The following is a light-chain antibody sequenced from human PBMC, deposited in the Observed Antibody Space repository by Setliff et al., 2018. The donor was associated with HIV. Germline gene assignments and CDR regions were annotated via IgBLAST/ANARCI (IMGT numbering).Light chain of an antibody. Sequence: QSALTQPASVSGSPGQAITISCSGSTNDVGHYDRVSWYQQYPGKAPKLIISEVFNRPSGISSRFSGSKSGNTASLTISGLQPDDEADYYCCLSTSQETYVFGSGTKVTVL. CDR1: TNDVGHYDR. CDR2: EVF. CDR3: CLSTSQETYV. V-gene: IGLV2-14*03. J-gene: IGLJ1*01.